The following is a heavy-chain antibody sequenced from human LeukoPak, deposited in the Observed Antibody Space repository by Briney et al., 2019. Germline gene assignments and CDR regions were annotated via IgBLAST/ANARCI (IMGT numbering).Heavy chain of an antibody. CDR3: AKPQLTTVTTMGYAFDI. CDR1: GGSFSGYY. V-gene: IGHV4-34*01. D-gene: IGHD4-17*01. CDR2: INHSGST. Sequence: SETLSLTCAVYGGSFSGYYWSWIRQRPGKGLEWIGEINHSGSTNYNPTLKSRVTISVDTSKNQFSLKLSSVTAADTAVYYCAKPQLTTVTTMGYAFDIWGQGTMVTVSS. J-gene: IGHJ3*02.